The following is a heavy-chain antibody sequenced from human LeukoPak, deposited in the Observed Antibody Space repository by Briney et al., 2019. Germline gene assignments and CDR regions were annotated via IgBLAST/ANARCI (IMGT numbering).Heavy chain of an antibody. CDR2: ISGSGGST. Sequence: GGSLRLPCAASGFTFSSYAMSWVRQAPGKGLEWVSAISGSGGSTYYADSVKGRFTISRDNSKNTLYLQMNSLRAEDTAVYYCAKYYYDSSGYYPYYFDYWGQGTLVTVSS. D-gene: IGHD3-22*01. CDR3: AKYYYDSSGYYPYYFDY. J-gene: IGHJ4*02. V-gene: IGHV3-23*01. CDR1: GFTFSSYA.